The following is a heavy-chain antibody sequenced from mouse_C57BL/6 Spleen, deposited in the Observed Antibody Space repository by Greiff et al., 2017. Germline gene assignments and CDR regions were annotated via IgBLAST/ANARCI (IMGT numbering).Heavy chain of an antibody. D-gene: IGHD2-5*01. CDR3: ASAYYSNYEDY. J-gene: IGHJ2*01. CDR1: GFNIKDYY. Sequence: VQLQQSGAELVKPGASAKLSCTASGFNIKDYYMHWVKQRTEQGLEWIGRIAPEDGETIYAPKFQGKATITADTSSITAYLQLSSLTSEDTAVYYCASAYYSNYEDYWGQGATHTVPS. CDR2: IAPEDGET. V-gene: IGHV14-2*01.